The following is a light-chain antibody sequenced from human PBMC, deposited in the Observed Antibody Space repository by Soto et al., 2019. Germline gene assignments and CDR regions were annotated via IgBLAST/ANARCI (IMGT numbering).Light chain of an antibody. CDR3: QSYESSLRGSV. Sequence: QAVLTQPPSVSGAPGQRVTISCTGSSSNTGAGYDVHWYQQLPGTAPKLLIYHNTNRPSGVPDRISGSKSGTSASLAITGLQAEDEATYYCQSYESSLRGSVFGGGTKLTVL. V-gene: IGLV1-40*01. J-gene: IGLJ3*02. CDR2: HNT. CDR1: SSNTGAGYD.